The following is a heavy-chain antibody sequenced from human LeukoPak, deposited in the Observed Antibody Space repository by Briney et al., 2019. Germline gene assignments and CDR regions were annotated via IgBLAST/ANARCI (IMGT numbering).Heavy chain of an antibody. V-gene: IGHV3-53*01. CDR3: ARVGTAMVLDY. CDR1: GFTVSSNY. CDR2: MYSGGST. D-gene: IGHD5-18*01. Sequence: PGRSLRLSCAASGFTVSSNYVSWVRQAPGKGLDGVSVMYSGGSTYYADSVKGRFTISRDNSKNTLYLQMNSVRAEDTAVYYCARVGTAMVLDYWGQGTLVTVSS. J-gene: IGHJ4*02.